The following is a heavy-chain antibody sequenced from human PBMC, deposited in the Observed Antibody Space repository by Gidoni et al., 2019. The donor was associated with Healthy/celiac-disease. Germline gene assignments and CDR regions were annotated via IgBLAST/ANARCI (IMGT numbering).Heavy chain of an antibody. J-gene: IGHJ4*02. V-gene: IGHV4-34*01. CDR3: ARGSIAVAGDYFDY. CDR1: GGSFSGYY. D-gene: IGHD6-19*01. CDR2: INHSGST. Sequence: QVQLQQWGAGLLKPSETLSPTRAVHGGSFSGYYWSWIRQPPGQGLGWFGEINHSGSTNYNPSLKSRVTISVDTTKNQFSLKLSSVTAADTAVYYCARGSIAVAGDYFDYWGQGTLVTVSS.